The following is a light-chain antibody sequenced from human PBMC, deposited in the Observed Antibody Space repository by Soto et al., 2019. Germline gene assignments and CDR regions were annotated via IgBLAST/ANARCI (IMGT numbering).Light chain of an antibody. J-gene: IGLJ1*01. CDR1: SSDVGGYNY. CDR2: EVS. Sequence: QSALTQPASVSGSPGQSITISCTGTSSDVGGYNYVSWYQQHPGKAPKLMIYEVSNRPSGVSNRFSGSKSGNTASLTISGLRAEDEADYYCSSYTSSSTLEGYVFGTGTKVTVL. CDR3: SSYTSSSTLEGYV. V-gene: IGLV2-14*01.